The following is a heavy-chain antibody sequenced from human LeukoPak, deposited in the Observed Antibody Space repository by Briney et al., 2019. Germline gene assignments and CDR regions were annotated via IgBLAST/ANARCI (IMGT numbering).Heavy chain of an antibody. Sequence: WETLTLTCTVSGGSISPLYWSWIRQPPGKGLEWLGYIYYTGSINYNPSLKSRVTISVDTSKNQFSLKLSSVTAADTAVYYCAREGLATMIRGVIPYWGQGTLVTVSS. D-gene: IGHD3-10*01. V-gene: IGHV4-59*11. CDR3: AREGLATMIRGVIPY. CDR1: GGSISPLY. CDR2: IYYTGSI. J-gene: IGHJ4*02.